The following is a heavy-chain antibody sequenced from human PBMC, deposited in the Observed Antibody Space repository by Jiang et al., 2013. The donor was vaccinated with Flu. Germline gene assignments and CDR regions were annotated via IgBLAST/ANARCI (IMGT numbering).Heavy chain of an antibody. D-gene: IGHD4-17*01. CDR1: GGSISSGGYY. J-gene: IGHJ6*02. V-gene: IGHV4-31*03. CDR2: IYYSGST. Sequence: LLKPSQTLSLTCTVSGGSISSGGYYWSWIRQHPGKGLEWIGYIYYSGSTYYNPSLKSRVTISVDTSKNQFSLKLSSVTAADTAVYYCARHLSGDYGDYGVFLHDHYYGMDVWGQGTTVTVSS. CDR3: ARHLSGDYGDYGVFLHDHYYGMDV.